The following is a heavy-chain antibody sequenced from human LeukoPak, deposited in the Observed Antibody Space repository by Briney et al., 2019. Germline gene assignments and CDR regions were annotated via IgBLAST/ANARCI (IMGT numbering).Heavy chain of an antibody. J-gene: IGHJ6*03. D-gene: IGHD6-13*01. CDR1: GGSFSGYY. CDR2: IYHSGST. V-gene: IGHV4-34*01. CDR3: ASESSSWASYYYYYYYMDV. Sequence: SETLSLTCAVYGGSFSGYYWSWIRQPPGKGLEWIGEIYHSGSTNYNPSLKSRVTISVDKSKNQFSLKLSSVTAADTAVYYCASESSSWASYYYYYYYMDVWGKGTTVTVSS.